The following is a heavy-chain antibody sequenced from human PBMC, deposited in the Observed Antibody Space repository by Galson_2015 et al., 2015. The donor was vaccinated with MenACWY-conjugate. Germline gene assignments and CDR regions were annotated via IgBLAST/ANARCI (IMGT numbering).Heavy chain of an antibody. D-gene: IGHD3-22*01. CDR2: IGSTSSPI. V-gene: IGHV3-48*04. Sequence: SLRLSCAASGFTFSSYRMNWVRQAPGKGLEWISYIGSTSSPIYYADAVKSRFTISRDNAKNSLYLQMNSLRAEDTAVYYCARDYYDSHFDYWGQGTLVTVSS. CDR3: ARDYYDSHFDY. CDR1: GFTFSSYR. J-gene: IGHJ4*02.